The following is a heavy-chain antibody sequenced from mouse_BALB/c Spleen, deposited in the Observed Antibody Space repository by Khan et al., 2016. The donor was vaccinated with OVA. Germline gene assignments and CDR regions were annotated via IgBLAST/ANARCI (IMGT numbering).Heavy chain of an antibody. Sequence: VMLVESGAELARPGASVKMSCKASGYTFTTYTIHWVKQRPGQGLEWIGYIIPSNDYTNYNQKFKDRATLTADKSSSTAYMQLSSLTSEDSAVYYCVREGAYYRADGWFAYWGQGTLVTGSA. J-gene: IGHJ3*01. V-gene: IGHV1-4*01. CDR1: GYTFTTYT. CDR2: IIPSNDYT. CDR3: VREGAYYRADGWFAY. D-gene: IGHD2-14*01.